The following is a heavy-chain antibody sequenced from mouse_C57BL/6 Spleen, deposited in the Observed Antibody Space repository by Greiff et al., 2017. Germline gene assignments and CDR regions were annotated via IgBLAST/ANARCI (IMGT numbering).Heavy chain of an antibody. Sequence: QVQLQQPGAELVKPGASVKMSCKASGYTFTSYWITWVKQRPGQGLEWIGDIYPGSGSTNYNEKFKSKATLTVDTSTSTAYMQLSSLTSEDSAVYYCARWRILEDAMDYWGQGTSVTVSS. J-gene: IGHJ4*01. D-gene: IGHD2-14*01. CDR1: GYTFTSYW. CDR3: ARWRILEDAMDY. V-gene: IGHV1-55*01. CDR2: IYPGSGST.